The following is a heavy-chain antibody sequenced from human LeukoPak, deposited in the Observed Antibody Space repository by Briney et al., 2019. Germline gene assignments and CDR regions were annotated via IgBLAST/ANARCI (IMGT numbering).Heavy chain of an antibody. J-gene: IGHJ5*02. D-gene: IGHD3-9*01. CDR3: ARGAPYYDTLTGYYMWFDP. Sequence: ASVKVSCEASGYTFTGYYMHWVRQAPGQGLEWMGWINPNSGGTNYAQKFQGRVTMTRDTSISTAYMELSRLRSDDTAVYYCARGAPYYDTLTGYYMWFDPWGQGTLVTVSS. CDR1: GYTFTGYY. V-gene: IGHV1-2*02. CDR2: INPNSGGT.